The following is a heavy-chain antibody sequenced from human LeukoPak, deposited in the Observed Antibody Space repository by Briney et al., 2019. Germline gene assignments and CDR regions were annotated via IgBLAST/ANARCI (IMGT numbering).Heavy chain of an antibody. CDR1: GGTFSSYA. D-gene: IGHD6-19*01. CDR3: ARANGAAGTGNIDDY. CDR2: IIPIFGTA. V-gene: IGHV1-69*05. J-gene: IGHJ4*02. Sequence: GASVKVSCKASGGTFSSYAISWVRQAPGQGLEWMGGIIPIFGTANYAQKFQGRVTITTDESTSTAYMELRSLRSDDTAVYYCARANGAAGTGNIDDYWGQGTLVTVSS.